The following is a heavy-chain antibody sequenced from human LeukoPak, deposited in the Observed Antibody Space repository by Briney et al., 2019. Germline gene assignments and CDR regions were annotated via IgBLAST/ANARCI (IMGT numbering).Heavy chain of an antibody. V-gene: IGHV5-51*01. Sequence: GESPKISCKGSGYTFTSYWIAWVRQMPGEGLEWMGIIYPGDSDTRYSPSFQGQVTISVDKSINTAYLQWSSLKASDTAMYYCARHASGSYREYFKHWGQGTLVTVSS. CDR2: IYPGDSDT. CDR3: ARHASGSYREYFKH. CDR1: GYTFTSYW. J-gene: IGHJ1*01. D-gene: IGHD3-10*01.